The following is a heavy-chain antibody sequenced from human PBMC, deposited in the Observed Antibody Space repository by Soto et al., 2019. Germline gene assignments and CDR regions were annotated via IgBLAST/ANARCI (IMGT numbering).Heavy chain of an antibody. D-gene: IGHD2-2*01. CDR2: IYWNDDK. CDR3: AHGLGYCSSTSCYAVDY. V-gene: IGHV2-5*01. J-gene: IGHJ4*02. Sequence: QITLKESGPTLVKPTQTLTLTCTFSGFSLSTSGVGVGWIRQPPGKALEWLALIYWNDDKRYSPSLKSRLTFTKDTSKNQVVLTMTNMDPVDTATYYCAHGLGYCSSTSCYAVDYWGQGTLVTVSS. CDR1: GFSLSTSGVG.